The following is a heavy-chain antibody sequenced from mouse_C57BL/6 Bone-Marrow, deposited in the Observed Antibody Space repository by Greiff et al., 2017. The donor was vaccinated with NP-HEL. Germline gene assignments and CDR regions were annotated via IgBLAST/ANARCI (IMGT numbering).Heavy chain of an antibody. CDR2: IYPRSGNT. J-gene: IGHJ1*03. Sequence: QVQLKESGAELARPGASVKLSCKASGYTFTSYGISWVKQRPGQGLEWIGEIYPRSGNTYYNEKFKGKATLTADKSSSTAYMELRSLTSEDSAVYFCAYYGTWGTGTTVTVSS. CDR1: GYTFTSYG. D-gene: IGHD1-1*01. CDR3: AYYGT. V-gene: IGHV1-81*01.